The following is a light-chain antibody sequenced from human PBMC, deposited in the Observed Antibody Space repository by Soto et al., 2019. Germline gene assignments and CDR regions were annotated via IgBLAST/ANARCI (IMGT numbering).Light chain of an antibody. Sequence: QSVLTQPASVSGSTGHSITISCTGTSGDGGGYNYVSGYQQHPGKAPKLMIYKVSNRPSAVSNRFSGSTSGNTASLTLSGLQAEDEPDYYCSSYTSSSSYVLGTGTKVTVL. CDR2: KVS. CDR1: SGDGGGYNY. CDR3: SSYTSSSSYV. J-gene: IGLJ1*01. V-gene: IGLV2-14*01.